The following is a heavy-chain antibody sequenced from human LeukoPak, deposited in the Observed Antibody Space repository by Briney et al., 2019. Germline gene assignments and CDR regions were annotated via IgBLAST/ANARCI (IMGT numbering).Heavy chain of an antibody. V-gene: IGHV1-46*01. Sequence: ASVKVSCKASGYTFTSYYMHWVRQAPGQGLEWMGIINPSGGSTSYTQKFQGRVTMTRDTSTSTVYMELSGLRSEDTAVYYCARDQNSGYDAQYNWFDPWGQGTLVTVSS. J-gene: IGHJ5*02. CDR2: INPSGGST. CDR1: GYTFTSYY. D-gene: IGHD5-12*01. CDR3: ARDQNSGYDAQYNWFDP.